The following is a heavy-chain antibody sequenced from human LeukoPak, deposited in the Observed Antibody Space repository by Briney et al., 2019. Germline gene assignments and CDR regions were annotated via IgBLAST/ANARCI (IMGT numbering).Heavy chain of an antibody. D-gene: IGHD1-26*01. J-gene: IGHJ4*02. CDR1: GFTYGDYA. CDR2: IRSNTYGGTT. V-gene: IGHV3-49*03. CDR3: SRALRGDSGSFPYYFDH. Sequence: GRSLRLSCTASGFTYGDYAMSWFRQAPRKGLERVGFIRSNTYGGTTEYAASVKHRFTSSRDDSTCFGYLQMNSLKTEDTAVYHCSRALRGDSGSFPYYFDHWGQGTVVTVSS.